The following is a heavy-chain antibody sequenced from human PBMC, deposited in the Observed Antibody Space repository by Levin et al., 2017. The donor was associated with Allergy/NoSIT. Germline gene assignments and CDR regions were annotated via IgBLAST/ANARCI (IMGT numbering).Heavy chain of an antibody. D-gene: IGHD3-16*01. Sequence: LSQTLSLTCTVSGDSISSRSDYWGWIRQPPGKGLEWIASIYYSGSNYYNPSLRSRVTISVDTSKNQFSLKLSSVTAADTAVYYCARQRASGNPFDIWGQGTMVTVSS. CDR3: ARQRASGNPFDI. V-gene: IGHV4-39*01. CDR2: IYYSGSN. CDR1: GDSISSRSDY. J-gene: IGHJ3*02.